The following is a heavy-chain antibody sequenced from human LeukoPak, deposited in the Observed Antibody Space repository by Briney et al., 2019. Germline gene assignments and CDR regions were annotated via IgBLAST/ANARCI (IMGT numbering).Heavy chain of an antibody. CDR2: ISSSSSYI. CDR3: ASGSNGDYDY. D-gene: IGHD4-17*01. J-gene: IGHJ4*02. V-gene: IGHV3-21*01. CDR1: GFTFSSYS. Sequence: PGGSLRLSCAASGFTFSSYSMNWVRQAPGKGLEWVSSISSSSSYIYHADSVKGRFTISRDNAKNSLYLQMNSLRAEDTAVYYCASGSNGDYDYWGQGTLVTVSS.